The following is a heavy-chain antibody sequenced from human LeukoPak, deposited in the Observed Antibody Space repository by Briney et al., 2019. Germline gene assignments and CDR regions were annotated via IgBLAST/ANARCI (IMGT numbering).Heavy chain of an antibody. CDR3: ARDQPRVSHYYGMDV. CDR1: GGSISSGGYY. V-gene: IGHV4-31*03. J-gene: IGHJ6*02. CDR2: IYYSGST. Sequence: SETLSLTCTVSGGSISSGGYYWSWIRQHPGKGLEWIGYIYYSGSTYYNPSLKSRVTISVDTSKNQFSLKLSSVTAADTAVYYCARDQPRVSHYYGMDVWGQGTTVTVSS.